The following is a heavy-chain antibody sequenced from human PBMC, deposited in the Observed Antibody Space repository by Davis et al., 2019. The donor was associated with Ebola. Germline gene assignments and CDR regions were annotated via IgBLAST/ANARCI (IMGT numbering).Heavy chain of an antibody. V-gene: IGHV3-23*01. J-gene: IGHJ4*02. Sequence: PGGSLRLSCAASGFTFSSYAMSWVRQAPGKGLEWVSAISGSGGSTYYADSVKVRFTISRDNAKNSLYLQMNSLRDEDTAVYYCARDCPFGYCSSTSRENFDYWGQGTLVTVSS. D-gene: IGHD2-2*03. CDR2: ISGSGGST. CDR1: GFTFSSYA. CDR3: ARDCPFGYCSSTSRENFDY.